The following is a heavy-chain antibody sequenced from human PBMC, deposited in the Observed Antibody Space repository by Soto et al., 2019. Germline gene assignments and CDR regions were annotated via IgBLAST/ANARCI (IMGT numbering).Heavy chain of an antibody. CDR3: ARGRGGTYDAFDI. CDR1: GGSMSPYF. V-gene: IGHV4-59*01. Sequence: QVQLRESGPRLVKPSETLSLTCTVSGGSMSPYFWSWIRQSPGKGLEWIGYIYYSGTTNYNPSFKRRVTTLLDTSKNQFSLKLVSLTAADTAFYYCARGRGGTYDAFDIWGPGALVTVSS. J-gene: IGHJ3*02. CDR2: IYYSGTT. D-gene: IGHD1-26*01.